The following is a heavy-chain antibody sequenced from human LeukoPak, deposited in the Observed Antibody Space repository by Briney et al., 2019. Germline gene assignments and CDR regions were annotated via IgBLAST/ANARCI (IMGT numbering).Heavy chain of an antibody. CDR2: IYYSGST. V-gene: IGHV4-31*03. J-gene: IGHJ4*02. D-gene: IGHD2/OR15-2a*01. Sequence: SETLSLTCTVSGGSISSGGYYWSWIRQHPGKGLEWIGYIYYSGSTYYNPSLKSRVTISVDTSKNQFSLKLSSVTAADTAVYYCARLARSFPGVDYWGQGTLVTVSS. CDR3: ARLARSFPGVDY. CDR1: GGSISSGGYY.